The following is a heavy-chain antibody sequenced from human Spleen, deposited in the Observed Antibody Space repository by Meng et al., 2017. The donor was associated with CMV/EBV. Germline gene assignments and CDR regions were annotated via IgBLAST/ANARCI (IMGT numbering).Heavy chain of an antibody. Sequence: ASVKVSCKASGYTFTSYGISWVRQAPGQGLEWMGWISAYNGNTNYAQKLQGRVTMTTDTSTSTAYMELRSRRSDDTAVYYCARDPRVEYSSSVDWFDPWGQGTLVTVSS. J-gene: IGHJ5*02. D-gene: IGHD6-6*01. CDR3: ARDPRVEYSSSVDWFDP. CDR1: GYTFTSYG. CDR2: ISAYNGNT. V-gene: IGHV1-18*01.